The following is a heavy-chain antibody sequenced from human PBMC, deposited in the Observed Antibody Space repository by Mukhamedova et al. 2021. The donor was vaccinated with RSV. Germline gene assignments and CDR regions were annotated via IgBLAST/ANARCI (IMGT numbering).Heavy chain of an antibody. CDR2: INPSGGST. J-gene: IGHJ4*02. D-gene: IGHD6-19*01. Sequence: GLEWMGIINPSGGSTSYAQKFQGRVTMTRDTSTSTVYMELSSLRSEATAVYYCARDNKQWLTQFDYWGQGTLVTVSS. CDR3: ARDNKQWLTQFDY. V-gene: IGHV1-46*01.